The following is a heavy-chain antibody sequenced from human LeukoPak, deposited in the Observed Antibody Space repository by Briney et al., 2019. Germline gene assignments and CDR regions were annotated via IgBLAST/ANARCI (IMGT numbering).Heavy chain of an antibody. Sequence: PGGSLRLSCAASGFTFSNAWMSWVRQAPGKGLEWVGRIKSKTDGGTTDYAAPVKGRFTISRDDSKNTLYLQMNGLKTEDTAVYYCTTGWGGIVGADFDYWGQGTLVTVSS. CDR3: TTGWGGIVGADFDY. J-gene: IGHJ4*02. CDR2: IKSKTDGGTT. D-gene: IGHD1-26*01. CDR1: GFTFSNAW. V-gene: IGHV3-15*01.